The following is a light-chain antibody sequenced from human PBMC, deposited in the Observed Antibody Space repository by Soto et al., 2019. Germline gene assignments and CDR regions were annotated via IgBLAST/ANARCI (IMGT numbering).Light chain of an antibody. Sequence: DIQMTQSPSTLSASIGDRGTITFRASQSISNWLAWLQQKPGKAPKVLIFDASNLGSGVPSRFSGSGSGTEFTLTISSLQPGDFGNYYCQQYNSYSPWTFGQGTKVDIK. CDR3: QQYNSYSPWT. J-gene: IGKJ1*01. CDR1: QSISNW. CDR2: DAS. V-gene: IGKV1-5*01.